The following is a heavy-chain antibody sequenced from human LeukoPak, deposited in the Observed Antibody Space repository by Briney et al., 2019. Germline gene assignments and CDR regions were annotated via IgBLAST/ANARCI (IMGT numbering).Heavy chain of an antibody. Sequence: SSETLSLTCTVSGGSISSYYWSWIRQPPGKGLEWIGYIYYSGSTNYNPSLKSRVTISVDTSKNQFSLKLSSVTAADTAVYYCGAPPGIAVAGKYGMDVGAKGTTVTVSS. CDR2: IYYSGST. CDR3: GAPPGIAVAGKYGMDV. CDR1: GGSISSYY. J-gene: IGHJ6*04. D-gene: IGHD6-19*01. V-gene: IGHV4-59*01.